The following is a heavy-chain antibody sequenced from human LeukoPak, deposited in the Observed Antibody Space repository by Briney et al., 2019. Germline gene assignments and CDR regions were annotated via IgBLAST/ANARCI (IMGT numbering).Heavy chain of an antibody. V-gene: IGHV4-4*08. D-gene: IGHD6-6*01. J-gene: IGHJ6*02. CDR1: GGSIGSYY. CDR2: IQNSALYRATI. CDR3: ARLSSTLYYSMDV. Sequence: PSETLSLTCAVSGGSIGSYYWTWIRQPPGKGLEWIGYIQNSALYRATIKSSPSLQSRVSLSIDTSKKQVSLTVNSVTAADTAVYYCARLSSTLYYSMDVWGPGTAVTASS.